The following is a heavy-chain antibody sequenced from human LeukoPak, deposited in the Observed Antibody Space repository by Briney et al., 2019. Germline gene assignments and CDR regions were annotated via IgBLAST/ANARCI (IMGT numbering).Heavy chain of an antibody. V-gene: IGHV4-31*03. Sequence: SETLSLTCTVSGGSISSGGYYWSWIRQHPGKGLEWVGYIYYSGSTYYNPSLKSRVTISVDTSKNQFSLKLSSVTAADTAVYYCARAHGSGSYYLLWFDPWGQGTLVTVSS. CDR2: IYYSGST. CDR3: ARAHGSGSYYLLWFDP. D-gene: IGHD3-10*01. CDR1: GGSISSGGYY. J-gene: IGHJ5*02.